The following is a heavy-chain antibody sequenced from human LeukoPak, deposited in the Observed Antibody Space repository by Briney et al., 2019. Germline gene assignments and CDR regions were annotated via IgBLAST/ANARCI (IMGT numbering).Heavy chain of an antibody. CDR3: ARDLNDFWSGPYFDY. V-gene: IGHV4-39*07. D-gene: IGHD3-3*01. CDR2: INYSGYT. J-gene: IGHJ4*02. CDR1: GDSISSRSYY. Sequence: SETLPLTCTVSGDSISSRSYYWGWIRQPPGKGLEWIGNINYSGYTHYNPSLKSRVTVSIDMSKNQFSLKLTSATAADTAVYYCARDLNDFWSGPYFDYWGQGARVTVSS.